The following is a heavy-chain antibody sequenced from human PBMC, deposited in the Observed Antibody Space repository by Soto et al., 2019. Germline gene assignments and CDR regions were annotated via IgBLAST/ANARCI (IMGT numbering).Heavy chain of an antibody. CDR1: GYTFTSYG. J-gene: IGHJ4*02. V-gene: IGHV1-18*01. Sequence: ASVKVSCKASGYTFTSYGISLVRQAPGQGLEWMGWISAYNGNTNYAQKLQGRVTMTTDTSTSTAYMELRSLRSDDTAVYYCARRYCSGGSCYSDYWGQGTLVTVSS. CDR2: ISAYNGNT. D-gene: IGHD2-15*01. CDR3: ARRYCSGGSCYSDY.